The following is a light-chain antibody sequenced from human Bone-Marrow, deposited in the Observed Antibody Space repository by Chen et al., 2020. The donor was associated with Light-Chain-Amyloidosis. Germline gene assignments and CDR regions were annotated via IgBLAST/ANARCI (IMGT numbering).Light chain of an antibody. CDR3: QSADTTDTLYVL. CDR1: GLPKQY. CDR2: NDI. Sequence: SYELTQPPSVSVSPGQTARISCPGDGLPKQYAYWDQQKPGQAPVLVIYNDIVRPSGIPGRFSGSSSGTTVTLTISGVQAEDEADYYCQSADTTDTLYVLFGGGTKLTVL. J-gene: IGLJ2*01. V-gene: IGLV3-25*03.